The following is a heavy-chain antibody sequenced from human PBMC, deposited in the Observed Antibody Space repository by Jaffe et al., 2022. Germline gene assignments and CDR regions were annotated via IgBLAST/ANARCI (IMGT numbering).Heavy chain of an antibody. Sequence: QVQLQQSGPGLVKPSETLSLTCAISGDSVSSDSAAWNWIRQSPSRGLEWLGRTYYRSQWSNDYAVAVKGRITINPDTSTNQFSLHLNSVTPEDTAVYYCVRGGANWGSGWSFDVWGRGTLVTVSS. J-gene: IGHJ2*01. V-gene: IGHV6-1*01. CDR1: GDSVSSDSAA. CDR2: TYYRSQWSN. D-gene: IGHD7-27*01. CDR3: VRGGANWGSGWSFDV.